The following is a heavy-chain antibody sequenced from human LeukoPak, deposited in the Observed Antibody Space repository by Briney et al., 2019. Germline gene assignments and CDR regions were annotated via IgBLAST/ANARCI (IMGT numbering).Heavy chain of an antibody. J-gene: IGHJ6*03. D-gene: IGHD4-11*01. CDR2: ISSNGGST. CDR3: ARDPYSNSPYYYMDV. Sequence: GSLRLSCAASGFTFSSYAMHWVRQAPGKGLEYVSAISSNGGSTYYANSVKGRFTISRDNSKNTLYLQMGSLRAEDMAVYYCARDPYSNSPYYYMDVWGKGTTVTVSS. V-gene: IGHV3-64*01. CDR1: GFTFSSYA.